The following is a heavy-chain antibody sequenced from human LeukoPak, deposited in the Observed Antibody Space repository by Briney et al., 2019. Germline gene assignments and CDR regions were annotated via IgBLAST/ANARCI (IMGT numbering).Heavy chain of an antibody. J-gene: IGHJ4*02. Sequence: PGGSLRLSCVASGFTFDDYGMSWVRQAPGKGLVWVSRMNSDGSSRTYGDSVKGRFTIFRDNAKNTLYLQMNSLRDEGTAVYYCAPWGLGWGQGTLVTVSS. CDR2: MNSDGSSR. CDR3: APWGLG. V-gene: IGHV3-74*01. CDR1: GFTFDDYG. D-gene: IGHD7-27*01.